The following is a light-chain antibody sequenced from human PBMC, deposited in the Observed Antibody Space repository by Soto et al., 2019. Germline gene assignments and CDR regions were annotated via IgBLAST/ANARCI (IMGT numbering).Light chain of an antibody. V-gene: IGLV1-51*01. Sequence: QSVLTQPPSVSPAPGQKVTISCSGSSSNIGNNYVFWYQQLPGTAPKLLIYDNDKRPSGIPDRFSGSKSGTSATLGITGLQTGDEADYYCATWDSSLSVGVFGGGTKLTVL. CDR2: DND. CDR1: SSNIGNNY. CDR3: ATWDSSLSVGV. J-gene: IGLJ2*01.